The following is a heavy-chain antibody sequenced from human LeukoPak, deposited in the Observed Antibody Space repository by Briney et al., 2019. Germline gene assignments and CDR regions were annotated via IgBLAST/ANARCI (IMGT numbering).Heavy chain of an antibody. J-gene: IGHJ4*02. CDR1: GFTFSSYA. CDR3: ATDPDSSGYYYPIFDY. V-gene: IGHV3-30*04. CDR2: ISYDGRNK. Sequence: GGSLRLSCAASGFTFSSYAMHWVRQAPGKGLEWVAVISYDGRNKYYAESVKGRFTISRDNSKNTLYLQMNSLRAEDTAVYYCATDPDSSGYYYPIFDYWGQGTLVTVSS. D-gene: IGHD3-22*01.